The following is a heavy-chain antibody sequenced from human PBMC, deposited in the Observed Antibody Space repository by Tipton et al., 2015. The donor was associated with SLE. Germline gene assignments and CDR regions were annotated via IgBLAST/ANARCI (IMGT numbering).Heavy chain of an antibody. Sequence: TLSLTCTVSGGSVSSSSYYWGWIRQPPGKGLEWIGSIYYSGSTYYNPSLKSRVTISVDTSKNQFSLKLSSVTAADTAVYYCARARVEYSSSDFDYWGQGNLITVSS. CDR1: GGSVSSSSYY. V-gene: IGHV4-39*07. CDR3: ARARVEYSSSDFDY. CDR2: IYYSGST. J-gene: IGHJ4*02. D-gene: IGHD6-6*01.